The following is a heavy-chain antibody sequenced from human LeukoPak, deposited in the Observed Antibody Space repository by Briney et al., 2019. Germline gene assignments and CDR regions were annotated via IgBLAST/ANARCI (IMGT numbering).Heavy chain of an antibody. CDR3: ARRAYMDTAMEIDY. V-gene: IGHV3-7*01. CDR1: GFTLSSYW. J-gene: IGHJ4*02. CDR2: INQDGSEK. Sequence: PGGSLRLSCAASGFTLSSYWMSWVRQAPGKGLEWVANINQDGSEKYYVDSVKGRFTISRDNAKNSLYLQMNSLRAEDTAVYYCARRAYMDTAMEIDYWGQGTLVTVSS. D-gene: IGHD5-18*01.